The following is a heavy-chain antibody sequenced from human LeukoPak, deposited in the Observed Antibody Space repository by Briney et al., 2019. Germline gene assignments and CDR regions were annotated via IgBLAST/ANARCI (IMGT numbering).Heavy chain of an antibody. V-gene: IGHV3-66*02. J-gene: IGHJ4*02. D-gene: IGHD5-18*01. CDR2: IYSGGST. Sequence: GGSLRLSCAASGFTVSNNYMSWVRQAPGKGLEWVSVIYSGGSTYYADSVKGRFTISRDNSKNTLYLQMNSLRIEDTAVYYCTKDRSYGRSYFDYWGQGTLVTVDS. CDR3: TKDRSYGRSYFDY. CDR1: GFTVSNNY.